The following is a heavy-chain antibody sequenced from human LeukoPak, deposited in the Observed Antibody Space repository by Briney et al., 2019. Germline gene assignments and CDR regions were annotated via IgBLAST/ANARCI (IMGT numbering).Heavy chain of an antibody. CDR1: GFTFDDYG. Sequence: PGGSLRLSCAASGFTFDDYGMSWVRQAPGKGLEWVSGINWDGGSTGYADSVKGRFTISRDNAKNSLYPQMNSLRAEDTALYYCARTKQQLVLDAFDIWGQGTMVTVSS. V-gene: IGHV3-20*04. D-gene: IGHD6-13*01. J-gene: IGHJ3*02. CDR2: INWDGGST. CDR3: ARTKQQLVLDAFDI.